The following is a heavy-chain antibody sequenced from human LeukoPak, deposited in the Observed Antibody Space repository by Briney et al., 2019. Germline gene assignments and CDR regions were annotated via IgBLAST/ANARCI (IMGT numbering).Heavy chain of an antibody. J-gene: IGHJ2*01. V-gene: IGHV4-59*08. CDR3: ARHEGGYTWYLGL. CDR2: IYYSGST. Sequence: PSETLSLTCTASGGSISSYYWSWIRQPPGKGLEWIGYIYYSGSTNYNPSLKSRVTISVDTSKNQFSLKLSSVTAADTAVYYCARHEGGYTWYLGLWGRGTLVTVSS. D-gene: IGHD5-12*01. CDR1: GGSISSYY.